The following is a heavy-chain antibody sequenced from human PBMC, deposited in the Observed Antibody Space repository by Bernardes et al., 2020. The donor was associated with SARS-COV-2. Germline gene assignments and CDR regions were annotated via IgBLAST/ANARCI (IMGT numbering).Heavy chain of an antibody. Sequence: GGSLRLSCAPSGFTFSSYSMNWVRQAPGKGLEWVSSISSSRSYIYYADSVKGRFTISRDNAKNSLYLQMHSLRAEDTAVYYCARDLILWELPEYFQHWGQGTLVTVSS. CDR2: ISSSRSYI. V-gene: IGHV3-21*01. CDR1: GFTFSSYS. J-gene: IGHJ1*01. CDR3: ARDLILWELPEYFQH. D-gene: IGHD1-26*01.